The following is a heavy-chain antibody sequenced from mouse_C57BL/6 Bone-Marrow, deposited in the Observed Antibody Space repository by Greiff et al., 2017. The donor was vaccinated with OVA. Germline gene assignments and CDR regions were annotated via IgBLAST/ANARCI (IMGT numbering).Heavy chain of an antibody. V-gene: IGHV1-20*01. CDR1: GYSFTGSF. Sequence: VQLQQSGPELVKPGDSVKLSCTASGYSFTGSFMNWVMQSHGKSLEWIGRINPYNGDTFYNQKFKGKATLTVDKSSSTAHMELRSLTSEDSAVYYCARNYGSSSWFAYWGQGTLVTVSA. CDR3: ARNYGSSSWFAY. CDR2: INPYNGDT. J-gene: IGHJ3*01. D-gene: IGHD1-1*01.